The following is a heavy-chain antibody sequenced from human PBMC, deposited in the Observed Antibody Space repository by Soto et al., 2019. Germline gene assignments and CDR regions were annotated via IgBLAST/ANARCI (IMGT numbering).Heavy chain of an antibody. Sequence: GGSLRLSCAASGFTFSSYGMNWVRQAPGKGLEWVSYISSSNNIYYADSVKGRFTISRDNAKNSLYLQMNSLRAEDTAVYYCARRGCGGDCYYFDYWGQGTLVTVSS. J-gene: IGHJ4*02. CDR3: ARRGCGGDCYYFDY. CDR2: ISSSNNI. V-gene: IGHV3-48*01. CDR1: GFTFSSYG. D-gene: IGHD2-21*01.